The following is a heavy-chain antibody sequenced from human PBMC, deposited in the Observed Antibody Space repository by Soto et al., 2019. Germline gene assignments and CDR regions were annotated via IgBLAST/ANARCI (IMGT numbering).Heavy chain of an antibody. CDR1: GYIFTTYG. D-gene: IGHD1-1*01. V-gene: IGHV1-18*01. CDR2: ISAHNGNT. J-gene: IGHJ4*02. CDR3: ARGRYGDY. Sequence: QVHLVQSGAEVKKPGASVKVSCKGSGYIFTTYGITWVRQAPGQGLEWMGWISAHNGNTNYAQKLQGRVTVTRDTPPSTPYMGRRNLRSDDTAVYYCARGRYGDYWGQGALAPSPQ.